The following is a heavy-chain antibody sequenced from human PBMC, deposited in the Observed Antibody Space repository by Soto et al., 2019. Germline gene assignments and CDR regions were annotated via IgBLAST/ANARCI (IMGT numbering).Heavy chain of an antibody. CDR2: IYYSGST. Sequence: ILWLTCTVSGGSISSGWYYWSWIRHHPGKGLEWIGYIYYSGSTYYNPSLKSRVTISVDTSKNQFSLKLSSVTAADTAVYYCPRVPSTPAPHYYYGMDVCAQGTTVTVSS. D-gene: IGHD2-2*01. V-gene: IGHV4-31*03. CDR1: GGSISSGWYY. J-gene: IGHJ6*02. CDR3: PRVPSTPAPHYYYGMDV.